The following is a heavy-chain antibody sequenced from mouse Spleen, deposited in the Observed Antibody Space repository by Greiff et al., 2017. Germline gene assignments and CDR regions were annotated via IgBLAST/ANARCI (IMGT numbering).Heavy chain of an antibody. D-gene: IGHD3-3*01. Sequence: VQLQQSGAELARPGASVKLSCKASGYTFTDYYINWVKQRTGQGLEWIGEIYPGSGNTYYNEKFKGKATLTADKSSSTAYMQLSSLTSEDSAVYFCALRGAYAMDYWGQGTSVTVSS. CDR2: IYPGSGNT. CDR3: ALRGAYAMDY. J-gene: IGHJ4*01. CDR1: GYTFTDYY. V-gene: IGHV1-77*01.